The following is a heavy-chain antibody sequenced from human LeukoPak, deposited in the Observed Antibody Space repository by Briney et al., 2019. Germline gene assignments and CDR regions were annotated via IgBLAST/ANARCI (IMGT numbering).Heavy chain of an antibody. CDR3: ASPKAGDDAFDI. D-gene: IGHD6-19*01. CDR2: IYHSGST. Sequence: NPSETLSLTCAVSGGSISSSNWWSWVRQPPGKGLEWIGEIYHSGSTNYNPSLKSRVTISVDKSKNQFSLKLSSVTAADTAVYYCASPKAGDDAFDIWGQGTMATVSS. CDR1: GGSISSSNW. V-gene: IGHV4-4*02. J-gene: IGHJ3*02.